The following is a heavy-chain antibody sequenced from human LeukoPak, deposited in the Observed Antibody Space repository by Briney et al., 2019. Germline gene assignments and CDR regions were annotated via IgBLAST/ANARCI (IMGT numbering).Heavy chain of an antibody. J-gene: IGHJ3*01. CDR1: GFTFSSYS. Sequence: PGGSLRLSCVASGFTFSSYSMNWVRQAPGKRLEWLSYISVRSGTIYYAESVRGRFTISRDNAKNSLYLQMNTLRDEDTAVYYCARGQTIRGAIISDAYDVWGQGTMVTVSS. CDR2: ISVRSGTI. D-gene: IGHD3-10*01. CDR3: ARGQTIRGAIISDAYDV. V-gene: IGHV3-48*02.